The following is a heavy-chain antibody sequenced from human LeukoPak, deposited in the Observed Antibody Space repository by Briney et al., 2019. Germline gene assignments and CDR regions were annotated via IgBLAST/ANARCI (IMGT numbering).Heavy chain of an antibody. CDR2: IDWDDDK. CDR3: ARDYYDSSGYSYYFDY. J-gene: IGHJ4*02. D-gene: IGHD3-22*01. V-gene: IGHV2-70*04. Sequence: SGPTLVNPTQTLTLTCTFSGFSLSTSGMRVSWIRQPPGKALDWLARIDWDDDKFYSTSLKTRLTISKDTSKNQVVLTMTNMDPVDTATYCCARDYYDSSGYSYYFDYWGQGTLVTVSS. CDR1: GFSLSTSGMR.